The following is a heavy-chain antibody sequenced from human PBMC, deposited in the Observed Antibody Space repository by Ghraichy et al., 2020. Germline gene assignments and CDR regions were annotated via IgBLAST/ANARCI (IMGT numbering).Heavy chain of an antibody. Sequence: SQTPSLTCTVSGGSISSYYWSWIRQPPGKGLEWIGYIYYSGSTNYNPSLKSRVTISVDTSKNQFSLKLSSVTAADTAVYYCARAYSSSWYGYYYYGMDVWGQGTTVTVSS. V-gene: IGHV4-59*01. D-gene: IGHD6-13*01. CDR3: ARAYSSSWYGYYYYGMDV. CDR1: GGSISSYY. CDR2: IYYSGST. J-gene: IGHJ6*02.